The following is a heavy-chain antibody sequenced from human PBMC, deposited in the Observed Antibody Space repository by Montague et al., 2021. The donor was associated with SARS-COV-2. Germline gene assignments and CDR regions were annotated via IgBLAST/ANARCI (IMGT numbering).Heavy chain of an antibody. CDR2: IYSSGNT. CDR1: GGSINYYY. J-gene: IGHJ4*02. D-gene: IGHD2-15*01. Sequence: SETLSLTCTVSGGSINYYYWHWLRQSAGKGLEWIGRIYSSGNTNSNPSLKSRVTVSVDTSKNQLSLNLRSVTAADTAVYFCGRVILSATSNPFDCWGPGTLVTVSS. CDR3: GRVILSATSNPFDC. V-gene: IGHV4-4*07.